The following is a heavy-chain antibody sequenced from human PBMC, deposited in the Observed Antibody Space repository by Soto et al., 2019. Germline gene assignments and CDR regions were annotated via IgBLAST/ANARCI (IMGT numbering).Heavy chain of an antibody. CDR2: INTGNGNS. CDR1: GYTFTRYA. D-gene: IGHD4-17*01. J-gene: IGHJ5*02. Sequence: QVQLVQSGPEVKKPGASVKVSCKASGYTFTRYAMHWVRQSPGQGLEWMGWINTGNGNSHYSRKFQGRVTFTRDTSATTAYMELTGLRPADTAIYFCARVVDYFDPWGKGTLVTVSS. CDR3: ARVVDYFDP. V-gene: IGHV1-3*04.